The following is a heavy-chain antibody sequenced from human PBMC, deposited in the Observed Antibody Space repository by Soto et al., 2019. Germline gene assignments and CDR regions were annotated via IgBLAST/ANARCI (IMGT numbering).Heavy chain of an antibody. Sequence: EVQLVESGGGLVQPGGSLRLSCAASGMTFSSYWMSWVRQAPGKGLEWVANIKQDGSEKFYVDSVKGRFTISRDNAKNSLYLLMNSLSAEDTAVYYCARALSYGKIWGQGTMVTVSS. CDR2: IKQDGSEK. V-gene: IGHV3-7*04. CDR3: ARALSYGKI. J-gene: IGHJ3*02. D-gene: IGHD5-18*01. CDR1: GMTFSSYW.